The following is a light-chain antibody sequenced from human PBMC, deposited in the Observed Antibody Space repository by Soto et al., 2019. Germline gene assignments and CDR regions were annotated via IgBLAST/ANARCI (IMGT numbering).Light chain of an antibody. CDR2: GVS. J-gene: IGKJ4*01. CDR3: QQAYSFPLT. CDR1: QSVTSNY. V-gene: IGKV3-20*01. Sequence: EVVMTQSPATLSVSPGERATLSCRASQSVTSNYLAWYQQKPGQAPRLLIYGVSSRATGVPDRFSGSGSGTDFTLTISRLEPEDFATYYCQQAYSFPLTFGGGTKVDIK.